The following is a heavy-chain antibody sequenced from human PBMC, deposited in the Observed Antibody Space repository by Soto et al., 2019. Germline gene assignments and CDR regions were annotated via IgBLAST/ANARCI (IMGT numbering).Heavy chain of an antibody. CDR1: GGTFSSYA. CDR3: ARGIAARPPRFDY. Sequence: GASVQVSCKASGGTFSSYAISWVRQAPGQGLELMGGIIPIFGTANYAQKFQGRVTITADDFTSTAYMELSSLRSEDTAVYYCARGIAARPPRFDYWGQGTLVTRLL. J-gene: IGHJ4*02. V-gene: IGHV1-69*13. D-gene: IGHD6-6*01. CDR2: IIPIFGTA.